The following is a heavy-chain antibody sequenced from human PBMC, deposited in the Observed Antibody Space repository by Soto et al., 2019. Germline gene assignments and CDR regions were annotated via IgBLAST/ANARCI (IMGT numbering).Heavy chain of an antibody. Sequence: PGGSLRLSCAASGFTFGDYAMHWVRQAPGKGLEWVSGISWNSGSIGYADSVKGRFTISRDNAKNSLYLQMNSLRAEDTALYYCAKVIYANDEYYFDYWGQGTLVTVSS. V-gene: IGHV3-9*01. CDR1: GFTFGDYA. J-gene: IGHJ4*02. CDR2: ISWNSGSI. CDR3: AKVIYANDEYYFDY. D-gene: IGHD2-8*01.